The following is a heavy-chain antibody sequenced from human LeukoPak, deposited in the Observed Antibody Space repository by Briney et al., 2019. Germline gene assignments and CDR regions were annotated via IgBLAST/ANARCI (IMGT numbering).Heavy chain of an antibody. CDR1: GFTFSSYA. Sequence: GGSLRLSCAASGFTFSSYAMNWVRQAPGKGLEWVSGISAIGSSTYYADSVKGRFTISRDNSKNTLYMQMNSLRAEDTAVYYCAAGRNAYWGQGTLVTVSS. D-gene: IGHD1-1*01. CDR2: ISAIGSST. CDR3: AAGRNAY. V-gene: IGHV3-23*01. J-gene: IGHJ4*02.